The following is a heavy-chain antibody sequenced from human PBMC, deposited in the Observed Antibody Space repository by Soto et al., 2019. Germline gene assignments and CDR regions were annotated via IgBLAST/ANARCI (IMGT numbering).Heavy chain of an antibody. J-gene: IGHJ5*02. V-gene: IGHV4-59*01. Sequence: SETLSLTCTVSGGSISSYYWSWIRQPPGKGLEWIGYIYYSGSTNYNPSLESRVTISVDTSKNQFSLKLSSVTAADTAVYYCARSGIAAAGVHENWFDPWGQGTLVTVSS. CDR1: GGSISSYY. CDR2: IYYSGST. D-gene: IGHD6-13*01. CDR3: ARSGIAAAGVHENWFDP.